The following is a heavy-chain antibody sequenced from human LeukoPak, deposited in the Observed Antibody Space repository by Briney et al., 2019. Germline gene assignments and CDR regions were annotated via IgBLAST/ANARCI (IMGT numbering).Heavy chain of an antibody. CDR2: ISWNSGSI. CDR3: AKDMATRGRTGMDV. D-gene: IGHD1-26*01. V-gene: IGHV3-9*01. J-gene: IGHJ6*02. CDR1: GFTFDDYA. Sequence: PGGSLRLSCAASGFTFDDYAMHWVRQAPGKGLEWVSGISWNSGSIGYADSVKGRSTISRANAKNSLYLQMNSLRAQDTALYYCAKDMATRGRTGMDVWGQGTTVSVSS.